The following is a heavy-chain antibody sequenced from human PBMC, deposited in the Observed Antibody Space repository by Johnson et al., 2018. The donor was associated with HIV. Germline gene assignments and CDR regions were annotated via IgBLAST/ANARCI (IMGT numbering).Heavy chain of an antibody. Sequence: QVQLVESGGGVVQPGRSLRLSCAASGFTFSSYAMHWVRQAPGKGLEWVAVISYDGSNKYYADSVKGRFTISRDNSKNTLYLQMNSLSAEDTAVYYCARRRPSITMLYAFDIWGQGTMVTVSS. CDR1: GFTFSSYA. CDR2: ISYDGSNK. J-gene: IGHJ3*02. D-gene: IGHD3-10*02. CDR3: ARRRPSITMLYAFDI. V-gene: IGHV3-30-3*01.